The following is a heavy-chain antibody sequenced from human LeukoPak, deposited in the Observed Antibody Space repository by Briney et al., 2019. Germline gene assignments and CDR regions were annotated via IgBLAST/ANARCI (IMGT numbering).Heavy chain of an antibody. V-gene: IGHV3-48*01. D-gene: IGHD3-10*01. CDR3: ARYGSGTSYITNYFDY. Sequence: GRSLRLSCAASGFTFSSYSMNWVRQAPGKGLEWVSYISSDSRTIYYADSVKGRFTISRDNAKNSLYLQMKSLRGEDTAVYYCARYGSGTSYITNYFDYWGQGTLVTVSS. CDR1: GFTFSSYS. CDR2: ISSDSRTI. J-gene: IGHJ4*02.